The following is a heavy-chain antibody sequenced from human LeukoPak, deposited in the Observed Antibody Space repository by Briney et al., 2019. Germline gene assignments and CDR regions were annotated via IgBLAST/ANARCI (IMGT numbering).Heavy chain of an antibody. CDR1: GYTFTSYY. Sequence: ASVTVSCKASGYTFTSYYMHWVRQAPGQGLEWMGIINPSGGSTSYAQKFQGRVTMTRDTSTSTVYMELSSLRSEDTAVYYCARAYSSRVTVDYWGQGTLVTVSS. J-gene: IGHJ4*02. V-gene: IGHV1-46*01. CDR2: INPSGGST. D-gene: IGHD4-17*01. CDR3: ARAYSSRVTVDY.